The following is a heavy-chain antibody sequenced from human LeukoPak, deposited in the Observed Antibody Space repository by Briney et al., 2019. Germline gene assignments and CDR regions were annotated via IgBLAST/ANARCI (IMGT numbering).Heavy chain of an antibody. Sequence: PGRSLRLSCAASGFTFDDYAMHWVRQAPGKGLEWVSGISWNSGSIGYADPVKGRFTISRDNAKNSLYLQMNSLRAEDTALYYCAKDIEGRVSGADYWGQGTLVTVSS. D-gene: IGHD3-3*01. CDR3: AKDIEGRVSGADY. CDR1: GFTFDDYA. J-gene: IGHJ4*02. V-gene: IGHV3-9*01. CDR2: ISWNSGSI.